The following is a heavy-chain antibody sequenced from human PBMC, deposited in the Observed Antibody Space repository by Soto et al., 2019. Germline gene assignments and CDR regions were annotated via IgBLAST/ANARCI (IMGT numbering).Heavy chain of an antibody. CDR3: ARVPDR. D-gene: IGHD2-2*01. J-gene: IGHJ5*02. CDR1: GGSVSSGSYY. CDR2: IYYSGST. V-gene: IGHV4-61*01. Sequence: PSETLSLTCTVSGGSVSSGSYYWSWIRQPPGKGLEWIGYIYYSGSTNYNPSLKSRVTISVDTSKNQFSLKLSSVTAADTAVYYCARVPDRWGQGTLVTV.